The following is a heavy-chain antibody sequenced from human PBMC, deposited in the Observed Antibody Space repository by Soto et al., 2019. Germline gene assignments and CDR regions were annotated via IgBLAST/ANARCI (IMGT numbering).Heavy chain of an antibody. J-gene: IGHJ5*02. D-gene: IGHD3-10*01. CDR3: AKDRPWLGDLPAANWFDP. CDR1: GYTFTSYG. V-gene: IGHV1-18*01. Sequence: ASVKVSCKASGYTFTSYGISWVRQAPGQGLEWVGWISAYNGNTNYAQKLQGRVTMTTDTSTSTAYMELRSLRSDDTAVNYCAKDRPWLGDLPAANWFDPWGQETLVTVSS. CDR2: ISAYNGNT.